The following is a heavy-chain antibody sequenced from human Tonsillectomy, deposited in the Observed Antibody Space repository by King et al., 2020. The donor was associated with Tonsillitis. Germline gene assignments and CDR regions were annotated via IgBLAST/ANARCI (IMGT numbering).Heavy chain of an antibody. CDR2: IWYNGRIK. CDR1: GFTFSSYG. Sequence: QLVQSGGGVVQPGRSLRLSCAASGFTFSSYGMHWVRQAPGKGLEWVAVIWYNGRIKYYADSVRGRFTISRDNSKNTLYLQMNSLRAEDTAVYYCARDGSSYYYMDVWGKGTTVTVSS. CDR3: ARDGSSYYYMDV. V-gene: IGHV3-33*08. J-gene: IGHJ6*03.